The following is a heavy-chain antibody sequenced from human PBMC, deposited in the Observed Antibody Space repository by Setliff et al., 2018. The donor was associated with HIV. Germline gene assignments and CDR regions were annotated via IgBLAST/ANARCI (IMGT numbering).Heavy chain of an antibody. V-gene: IGHV4-39*01. J-gene: IGHJ4*02. CDR3: VNPSGAMGDFDS. D-gene: IGHD3-16*01. CDR2: IYYHGST. CDR1: GGSISIISNY. Sequence: SGTLSLTCSVSGGSISIISNYWGWIRQPPGKGLEWIGSIYYHGSTYYNPSLKSRVTISIDTSKNQFSLQLTSVTDADTAVYYCVNPSGAMGDFDSWGQGTLVTVSS.